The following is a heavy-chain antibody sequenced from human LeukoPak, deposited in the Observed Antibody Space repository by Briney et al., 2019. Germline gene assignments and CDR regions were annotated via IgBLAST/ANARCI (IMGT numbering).Heavy chain of an antibody. J-gene: IGHJ4*02. V-gene: IGHV4-39*01. CDR2: IYSSGDT. CDR1: GGSISSSSYY. CDR3: ARRRSYGEEFDY. Sequence: SETLSLTCTVSGGSISSSSYYWGWIRQPPGKGLEWIGSIYSSGDTYYNPSLRSRVTISVDTSKNQFSLKLRSVTSADTAVYFCARRRSYGEEFDYWGQGTLVTASS. D-gene: IGHD3-16*01.